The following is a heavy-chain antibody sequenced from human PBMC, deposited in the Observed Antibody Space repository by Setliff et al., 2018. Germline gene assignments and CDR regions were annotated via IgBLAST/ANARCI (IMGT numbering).Heavy chain of an antibody. CDR3: VRVHQEALYYYDRGHYIDY. D-gene: IGHD3-22*01. CDR1: GYPLTAYY. Sequence: ASVKVSCKASGYPLTAYYIHWVRQAPGQGLEWMGWISPHTGVANYAQKFQDRVAMTRDTSINTAYMELSSLTYDDTAVYYCVRVHQEALYYYDRGHYIDYWGQGTLVTVSS. J-gene: IGHJ4*02. V-gene: IGHV1-2*02. CDR2: ISPHTGVA.